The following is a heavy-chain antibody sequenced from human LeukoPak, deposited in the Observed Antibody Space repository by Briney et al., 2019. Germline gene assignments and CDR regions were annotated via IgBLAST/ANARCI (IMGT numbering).Heavy chain of an antibody. CDR1: GGSFSGYY. D-gene: IGHD4-23*01. CDR2: INHSGST. J-gene: IGHJ4*02. CDR3: ARASGAYGGNSGTDY. Sequence: SETLSLTCAVYGGSFSGYYWSWIRQPPGKGLEWIGEINHSGSTNYNPSLKSRVTISVDTSKNQFSLKLSSVTAAETAVYYCARASGAYGGNSGTDYWGQGTLVTVSS. V-gene: IGHV4-34*01.